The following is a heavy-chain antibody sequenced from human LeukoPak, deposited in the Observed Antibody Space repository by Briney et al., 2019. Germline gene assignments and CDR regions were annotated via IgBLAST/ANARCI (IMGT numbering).Heavy chain of an antibody. V-gene: IGHV1-46*01. CDR2: INPSGGST. CDR3: ARWPTGTLVPQDY. Sequence: AGVKVSCKASGYTFTSYYMHWLRQAPGQGLEWMGIINPSGGSTSYAQKFQGRVTMTRDTSTSTVYMELSSLRAEDTAVYYCARWPTGTLVPQDYWGQGTLSPPPQ. CDR1: GYTFTSYY. D-gene: IGHD1-1*01. J-gene: IGHJ4*02.